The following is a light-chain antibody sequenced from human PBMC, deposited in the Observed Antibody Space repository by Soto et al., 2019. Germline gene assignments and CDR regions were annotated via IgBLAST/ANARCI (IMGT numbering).Light chain of an antibody. Sequence: EVVLTQSPGTLSLSPGERATLSCRASQTVTTSQLTWFQQKPGQAPRLLIYAASIRAAGIPDRFSGSGSGTDFTLTISRLEPEDLAVYYCQQYAYSPGTFGQGTKVDIK. CDR3: QQYAYSPGT. J-gene: IGKJ1*01. V-gene: IGKV3-20*01. CDR1: QTVTTSQ. CDR2: AAS.